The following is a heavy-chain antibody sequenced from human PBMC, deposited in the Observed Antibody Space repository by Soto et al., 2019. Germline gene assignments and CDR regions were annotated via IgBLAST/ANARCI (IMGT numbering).Heavy chain of an antibody. D-gene: IGHD3-22*01. CDR3: AREGVNSSGYLLYFDY. CDR2: INHSGST. V-gene: IGHV4-34*01. J-gene: IGHJ4*02. CDR1: GFTFSSYT. Sequence: GSLRLSCAASGFTFSSYTMSWIRQPPGKGLEWIGEINHSGSTNYNPSLKSRVTISVDTSKNQFSLKLSSVTAADTAVYYCAREGVNSSGYLLYFDYWGQGTLVTVSS.